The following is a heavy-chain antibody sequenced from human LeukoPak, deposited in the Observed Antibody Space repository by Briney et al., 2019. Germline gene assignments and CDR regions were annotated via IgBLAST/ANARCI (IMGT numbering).Heavy chain of an antibody. CDR1: GFTFSPYA. J-gene: IGHJ4*02. Sequence: GGSLRLSCAASGFTFSPYAMHWVRQAPGKGLEWVALISSDGSNKYYADSVKGRFTISRDNSKNTLYLQMNSLRAEDTAVYYCARGTVTNPDSWGQGTLVTVSS. CDR2: ISSDGSNK. D-gene: IGHD4-11*01. V-gene: IGHV3-30*03. CDR3: ARGTVTNPDS.